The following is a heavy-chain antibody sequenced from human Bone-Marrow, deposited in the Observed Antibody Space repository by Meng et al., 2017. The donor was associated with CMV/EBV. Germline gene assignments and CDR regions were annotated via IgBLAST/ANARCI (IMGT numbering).Heavy chain of an antibody. D-gene: IGHD6-13*01. CDR1: GFTFSSYG. CDR2: INGNSAYI. Sequence: GESLKISCAASGFTFSSYGMHWVRQAPGKGLEWVAFINGNSAYIYYGDSVKGRFTISRDYAKNSLYLDMNSLRAEDTAVYYCARGMYSSSWYDAFDMWGQGTLVTVSS. J-gene: IGHJ3*02. CDR3: ARGMYSSSWYDAFDM. V-gene: IGHV3-21*06.